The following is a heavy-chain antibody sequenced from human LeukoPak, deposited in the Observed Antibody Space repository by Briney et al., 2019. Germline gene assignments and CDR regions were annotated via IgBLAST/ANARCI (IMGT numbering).Heavy chain of an antibody. V-gene: IGHV3-21*01. CDR2: ISSSSSYI. J-gene: IGHJ4*02. CDR1: GFTFSSYS. D-gene: IGHD1-26*01. CDR3: ARGLVGATPPDY. Sequence: GGSLRLSCAASGFTFSSYSMNWVRQAPGKGLEWVSSISSSSSYIYYADSVKGRFTISRDNAKNSLYLQMNSLRAEDTAVYYCARGLVGATPPDYWGQGTLVTVSS.